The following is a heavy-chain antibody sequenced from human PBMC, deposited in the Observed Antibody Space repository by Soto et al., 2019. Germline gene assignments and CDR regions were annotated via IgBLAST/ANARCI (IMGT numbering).Heavy chain of an antibody. CDR2: IFPLTDIP. Sequence: SVKVSCKASGGTFRNYPINWVRQAPGQGLEWMGSIFPLTDIPDYAQNFQARLTITADKSTSTAYMELSSLRSEDTAVYYCARDKLGYYDSSGYFNDAFDIWGQGKMVTVSS. J-gene: IGHJ3*02. CDR1: GGTFRNYP. CDR3: ARDKLGYYDSSGYFNDAFDI. D-gene: IGHD3-22*01. V-gene: IGHV1-69*04.